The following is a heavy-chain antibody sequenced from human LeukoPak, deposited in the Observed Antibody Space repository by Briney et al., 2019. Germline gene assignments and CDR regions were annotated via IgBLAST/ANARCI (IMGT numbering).Heavy chain of an antibody. D-gene: IGHD3-3*01. V-gene: IGHV4-4*02. CDR2: IYHSGST. CDR1: GGSISSSNW. J-gene: IGHJ5*02. CDR3: AREGPSSRYYDFWSGYSNWFDP. Sequence: PSGTLSLTCAVSGGSISSSNWWSWVRQPPGKGLEWIGEIYHSGSTNYNPSLKSRVTISVDKSKNQFSLKLSSVTAADTAVYYCAREGPSSRYYDFWSGYSNWFDPWGQGTLVTVSS.